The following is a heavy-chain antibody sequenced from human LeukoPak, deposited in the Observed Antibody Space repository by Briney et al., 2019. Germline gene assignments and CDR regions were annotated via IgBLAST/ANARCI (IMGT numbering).Heavy chain of an antibody. V-gene: IGHV1-2*02. CDR2: INPNSGGT. CDR3: ARSDTYYYYMDV. J-gene: IGHJ6*03. CDR1: GYTFTGYY. Sequence: ASVKVSCRASGYTFTGYYMHWVRQAPGQGLEWMGWINPNSGGTNYAQKFQGRVTVTRDTSISTAYMELSRLRSDDTAVYYCARSDTYYYYMDVWGKGTTVTVSS.